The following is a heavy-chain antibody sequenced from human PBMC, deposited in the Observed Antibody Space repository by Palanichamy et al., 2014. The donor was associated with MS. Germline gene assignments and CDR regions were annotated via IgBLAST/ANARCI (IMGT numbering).Heavy chain of an antibody. CDR1: GDSVSSNSAA. D-gene: IGHD1-26*01. J-gene: IGHJ5*02. CDR3: ARGWALDP. CDR2: TYYRSNWNS. Sequence: QVRLQQSGPGLVKPSQTFSLTWAISGDSVSSNSAAWNWIRQSPSRGLEWLGRTYYRSNWNSDYAAFVKGRITINADTSKNQFSLQLTSLTPEDTAVYYCARGWALDPWGQGTLVTVSS. V-gene: IGHV6-1*01.